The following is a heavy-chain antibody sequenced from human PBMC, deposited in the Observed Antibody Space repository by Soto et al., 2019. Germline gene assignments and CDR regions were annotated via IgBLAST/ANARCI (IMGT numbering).Heavy chain of an antibody. D-gene: IGHD3-10*01. CDR2: IIPIFGIK. Sequence: VQLVQSGAEVKERGSSVKISCKTSGGTFNTYALTWVRQAPGQGLEWIGGIIPIFGIKNVAQRFQGRVTINADESLTTAYMEMTSLRSDDTAVYYCAKEAGDHWGQGTLVTVSS. CDR1: GGTFNTYA. J-gene: IGHJ4*02. V-gene: IGHV1-69*01. CDR3: AKEAGDH.